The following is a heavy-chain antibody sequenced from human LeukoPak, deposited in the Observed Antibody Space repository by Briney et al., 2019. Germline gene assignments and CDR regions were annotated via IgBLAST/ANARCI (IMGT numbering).Heavy chain of an antibody. CDR3: ARGDSGYVSAYYFDY. CDR2: IYYSGST. J-gene: IGHJ4*02. V-gene: IGHV4-59*01. Sequence: SETLSLTCTVSGGSISSYYWSWIRQPPGKGLEWIGYIYYSGSTNYNPSLKSRVTISVDTSKNQFSLKLSSVTAANTAVYYCARGDSGYVSAYYFDYWGQGTLVTVSS. D-gene: IGHD5-12*01. CDR1: GGSISSYY.